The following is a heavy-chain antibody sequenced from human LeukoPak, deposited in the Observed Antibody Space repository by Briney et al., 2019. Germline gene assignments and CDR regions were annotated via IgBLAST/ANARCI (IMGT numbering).Heavy chain of an antibody. Sequence: GGSLRLSCTASGLTFGDYAMSWFRQAPGKGLEWVGFMRTKLYGGTTEYAASVKGRFTISRDDSKSTAYLQMNSLKTEDTAVYYCSRDMKYYYDSTGYYFSGAFDIWGRGTMVTVSS. CDR3: SRDMKYYYDSTGYYFSGAFDI. CDR2: MRTKLYGGTT. D-gene: IGHD3-22*01. J-gene: IGHJ3*02. CDR1: GLTFGDYA. V-gene: IGHV3-49*03.